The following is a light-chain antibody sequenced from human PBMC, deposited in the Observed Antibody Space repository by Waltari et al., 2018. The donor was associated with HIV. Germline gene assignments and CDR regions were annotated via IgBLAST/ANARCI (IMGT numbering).Light chain of an antibody. CDR3: QQYNNWWT. J-gene: IGKJ1*01. CDR1: QSVSSN. Sequence: EIVMTQSPATLSVSPGERATLSCRASQSVSSNLAWYQQKPGQAPRLLIYVASTRATGIPARFSGSGSGTEFSLTISSLQSEDFALYYCQQYNNWWTFGQGTKVEIK. V-gene: IGKV3-15*01. CDR2: VAS.